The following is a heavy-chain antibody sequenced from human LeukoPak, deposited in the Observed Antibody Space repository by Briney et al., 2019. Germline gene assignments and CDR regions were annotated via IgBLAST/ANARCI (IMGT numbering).Heavy chain of an antibody. CDR1: GGSISSGGYS. CDR2: IYTSGST. CDR3: ARVDYGDYGLDY. D-gene: IGHD4-17*01. J-gene: IGHJ4*02. V-gene: IGHV4-61*02. Sequence: SQTLSLTCAVSGGSISSGGYSWSWIRQPPGKGLEWIGRIYTSGSTNYNPSLKSRVTMSVDTSKNQFSLKLSSVTAADTAVYYCARVDYGDYGLDYWGQGTLVTVSS.